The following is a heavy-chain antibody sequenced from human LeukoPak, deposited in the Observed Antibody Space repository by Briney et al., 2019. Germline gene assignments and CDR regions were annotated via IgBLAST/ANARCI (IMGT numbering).Heavy chain of an antibody. J-gene: IGHJ4*02. D-gene: IGHD3-3*01. CDR3: ARESPTTIFGVVIGY. CDR1: GGSISSYY. V-gene: IGHV4-59*12. Sequence: SETLSLTCTVSGGSISSYYWSWIRQPPGKGLEWIGYIYYSGSTNYNPSLKSRVTISVDTSKNQFSLKLSSVTAADTAVYYCARESPTTIFGVVIGYWGQGTLVTVSS. CDR2: IYYSGST.